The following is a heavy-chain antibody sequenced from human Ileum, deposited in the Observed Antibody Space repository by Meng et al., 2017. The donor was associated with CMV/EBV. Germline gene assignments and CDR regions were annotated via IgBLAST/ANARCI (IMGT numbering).Heavy chain of an antibody. J-gene: IGHJ4*02. CDR2: IYWDDDK. CDR1: GFSSAITGVG. Sequence: SCKNPRHSLAHTQQNLTLTCTLSGFSSAITGVGVGWIRQPPGKALGWLAVIYWDDDKRYNPSLKNRLGITKDTTKNQVVLTMTNMDPVDTATYYCAHRRGGSSPWAWGDFDYWGQGTLVTVSS. D-gene: IGHD2-2*01. V-gene: IGHV2-5*02. CDR3: AHRRGGSSPWAWGDFDY.